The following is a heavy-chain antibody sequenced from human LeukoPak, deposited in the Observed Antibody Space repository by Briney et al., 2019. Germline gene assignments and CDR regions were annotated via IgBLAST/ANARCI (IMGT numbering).Heavy chain of an antibody. CDR2: ISYDGSNK. J-gene: IGHJ4*02. Sequence: GGSLRLSCAASGFTFSSYGMHWVRQAPGKGLEWVAVISYDGSNKYYADSVKSRFTISRDNSKNTLYLQMNSLRAEDTAVYYCAKEPQYSSSWSFDYWGQGTLVTVSS. D-gene: IGHD6-13*01. CDR1: GFTFSSYG. CDR3: AKEPQYSSSWSFDY. V-gene: IGHV3-30*18.